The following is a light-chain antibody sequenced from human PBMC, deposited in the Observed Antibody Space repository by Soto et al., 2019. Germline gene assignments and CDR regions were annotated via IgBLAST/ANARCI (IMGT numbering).Light chain of an antibody. CDR3: SSFAGSNNFPYV. J-gene: IGLJ1*01. CDR2: EIN. CDR1: SSDVSAYDY. Sequence: QSALTQPPSASGSPGQSVTISCTGTSSDVSAYDYVSWYQQHPGKAPKLMIYEINKRPSGVPDRFSGSKSGNTASLTVSGLQAEDEADYYCSSFAGSNNFPYVFGTGTKLTVL. V-gene: IGLV2-8*01.